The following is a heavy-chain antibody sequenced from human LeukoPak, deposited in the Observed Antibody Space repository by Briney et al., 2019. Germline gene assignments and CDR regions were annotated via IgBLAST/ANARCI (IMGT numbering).Heavy chain of an antibody. Sequence: GGSLRLSCAASGFTFSSYAMSWVRQAPGKGLEWVAVISYDGSNKYYADSVKGRFTISRDNSKNTLYLQMNSLRAEDTAVYYCAREHSSSPNDAFDIWGQGTMVTVSS. V-gene: IGHV3-30-3*01. CDR3: AREHSSSPNDAFDI. J-gene: IGHJ3*02. D-gene: IGHD6-13*01. CDR1: GFTFSSYA. CDR2: ISYDGSNK.